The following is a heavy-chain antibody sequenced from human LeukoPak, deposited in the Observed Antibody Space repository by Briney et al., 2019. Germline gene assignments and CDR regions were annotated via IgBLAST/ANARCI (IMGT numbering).Heavy chain of an antibody. Sequence: GGSLRLSCAASEFTFSSFEMNWFRQAPGKGREWFSYIISSGSRMYYADSVKGRFTISRDNAKNSLYLQMNSLRADDTAVYYCATGMSGGFFDHWGQGTLVTVSS. CDR3: ATGMSGGFFDH. CDR1: EFTFSSFE. D-gene: IGHD3-16*01. CDR2: IISSGSRM. V-gene: IGHV3-48*03. J-gene: IGHJ4*02.